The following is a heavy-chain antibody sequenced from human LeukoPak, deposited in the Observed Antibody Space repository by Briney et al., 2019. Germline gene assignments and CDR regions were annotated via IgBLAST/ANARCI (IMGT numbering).Heavy chain of an antibody. CDR3: ARDKFDRFYYYYMDV. D-gene: IGHD3-10*01. J-gene: IGHJ6*03. Sequence: GGSLRLSCAASGFTFSSYEMNWVRQAPGKGLEWISYISGSGTVTHYADSVEGRFTISRDNAKNSLYLQMNSLRAEDTAVYYCARDKFDRFYYYYMDVWGKGTTVTISS. CDR2: ISGSGTVT. V-gene: IGHV3-48*03. CDR1: GFTFSSYE.